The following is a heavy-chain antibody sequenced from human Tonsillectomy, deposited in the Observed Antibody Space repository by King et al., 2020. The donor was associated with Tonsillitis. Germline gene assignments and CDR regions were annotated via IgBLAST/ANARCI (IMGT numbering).Heavy chain of an antibody. Sequence: GQLVQSGAEVKKPGASVKVSCKASGYTFTDYYMHWVRQAPGQGLEWMGWINPTRGGINPNSGGTNYAQKFQGRVTMTRDTSISTAYMELSRLGSDDTAVYYCAKDHGVTSGMDVWGQGTTVTVSS. CDR1: GYTFTDYY. CDR3: AKDHGVTSGMDV. J-gene: IGHJ6*02. V-gene: IGHV1-2*02. D-gene: IGHD2-21*02. CDR2: INPNSGGT.